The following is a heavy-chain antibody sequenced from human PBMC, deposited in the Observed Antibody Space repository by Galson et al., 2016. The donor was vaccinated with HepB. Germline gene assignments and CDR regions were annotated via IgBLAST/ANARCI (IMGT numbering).Heavy chain of an antibody. Sequence: SLRLSCAASGFRLTNYGMSWVRQAPGKGLEWVANINHDGGERYYVDSVRGRFTISRDDAKNSLSLQMNSLRVDDTAVYYCAREFDRSFHYWGQGVLVTVSS. CDR2: INHDGGER. D-gene: IGHD3-22*01. V-gene: IGHV3-7*01. CDR3: AREFDRSFHY. CDR1: GFRLTNYG. J-gene: IGHJ4*02.